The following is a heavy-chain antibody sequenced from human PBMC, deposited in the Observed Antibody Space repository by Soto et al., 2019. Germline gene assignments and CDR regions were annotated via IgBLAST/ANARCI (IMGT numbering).Heavy chain of an antibody. J-gene: IGHJ4*02. V-gene: IGHV3-48*02. CDR3: ARGKAEYYYDSSGNFDY. D-gene: IGHD3-22*01. CDR2: ISSSSSTI. Sequence: GGSLRLSCAASGFTFSSYSMNWVRQAPGKGLEWVSYISSSSSTIYYADSVKGRFTISRDNAKNSLYLQMNSLRDEDTAVYYCARGKAEYYYDSSGNFDYWGQGTLVTVS. CDR1: GFTFSSYS.